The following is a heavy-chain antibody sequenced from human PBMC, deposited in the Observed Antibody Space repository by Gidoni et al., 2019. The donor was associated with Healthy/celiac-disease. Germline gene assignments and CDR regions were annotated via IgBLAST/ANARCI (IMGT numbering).Heavy chain of an antibody. Sequence: GGLVQPGGSLRLSCAASGLTFSRYAMSWVRQAPGKGLEWVSAISGSGGSTYYADSVKGRFTISRDNSKNTLYLQMNSLRAEDTAVYYCAKDSLGSRWLDAFDIWGQGTMVTVSS. V-gene: IGHV3-23*01. CDR1: GLTFSRYA. CDR2: ISGSGGST. D-gene: IGHD6-19*01. CDR3: AKDSLGSRWLDAFDI. J-gene: IGHJ3*02.